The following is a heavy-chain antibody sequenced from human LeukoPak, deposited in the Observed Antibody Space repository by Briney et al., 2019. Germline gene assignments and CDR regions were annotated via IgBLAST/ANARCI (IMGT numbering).Heavy chain of an antibody. D-gene: IGHD4/OR15-4a*01. Sequence: GGSLRLSCAASGLTVTNNYWHWVRQPPGKGPEWISILYSDGDTKYADSAKGRFTFSRDSSRNTLYLQMNGLRAEDTAVYYCTYGEYPPTYWGQGTLVSVSS. CDR1: GLTVTNNY. V-gene: IGHV3-66*01. CDR2: LYSDGDT. J-gene: IGHJ4*01. CDR3: TYGEYPPTY.